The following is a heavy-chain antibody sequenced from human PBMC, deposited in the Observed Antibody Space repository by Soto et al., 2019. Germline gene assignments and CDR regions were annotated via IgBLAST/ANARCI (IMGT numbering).Heavy chain of an antibody. CDR1: GFSLSTNT. D-gene: IGHD2-21*02. Sequence: SLRLSCAASGFSLSTNTMHWVRQVPGKGLEWVASISNDGRRKYYADFVKGRFTISRDTANNILYLEMNSLRAEDTSLYYCARVATAMTYDFWGEGTQVTVYS. CDR2: ISNDGRRK. CDR3: ARVATAMTYDF. J-gene: IGHJ4*02. V-gene: IGHV3-30*04.